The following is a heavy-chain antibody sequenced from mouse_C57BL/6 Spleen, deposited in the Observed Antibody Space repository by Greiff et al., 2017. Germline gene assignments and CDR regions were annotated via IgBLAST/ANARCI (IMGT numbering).Heavy chain of an antibody. D-gene: IGHD4-1*01. CDR2: ISYDGSN. CDR3: ARILGNWYFDV. Sequence: EVQVVESGPGLVKPSQSLSLTCSVTGYSITSGYYWNWIRQFPGNKLEWMGYISYDGSNNYNPSLKNRISITRDTSKNQFFLKLNSVTTEDTATYYCARILGNWYFDVWGTGTTVTVSS. CDR1: GYSITSGYY. J-gene: IGHJ1*03. V-gene: IGHV3-6*01.